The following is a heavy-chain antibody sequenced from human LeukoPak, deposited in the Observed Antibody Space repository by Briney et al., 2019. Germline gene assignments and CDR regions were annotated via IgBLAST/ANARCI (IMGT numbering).Heavy chain of an antibody. CDR2: VYYTGNT. CDR3: ASLNWNHGDTYYFDY. D-gene: IGHD1-20*01. J-gene: IGHJ4*02. Sequence: SETLSLTCTVSGDSITNTRYYWGWIRQPPGKGLEWIGSVYYTGNTYYNPSLKSRVTVSMDTSKNQFSLKLNSVTAADTAVYYCASLNWNHGDTYYFDYWGRGTLVTVSS. V-gene: IGHV4-39*01. CDR1: GDSITNTRYY.